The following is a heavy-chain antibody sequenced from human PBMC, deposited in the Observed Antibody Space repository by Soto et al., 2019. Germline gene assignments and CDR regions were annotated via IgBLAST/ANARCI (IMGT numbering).Heavy chain of an antibody. Sequence: PSETLSLTCTVSGGSISSYYWSWIRQPPGKGLEWIGYIYYSGSTNYNPSLKSRVTISVDTSKNQFSLKLSSVTAADTAVYYCARYIPDSDAFGIWGQGTMVTVSS. V-gene: IGHV4-59*01. J-gene: IGHJ3*02. CDR3: ARYIPDSDAFGI. CDR2: IYYSGST. D-gene: IGHD2-2*02. CDR1: GGSISSYY.